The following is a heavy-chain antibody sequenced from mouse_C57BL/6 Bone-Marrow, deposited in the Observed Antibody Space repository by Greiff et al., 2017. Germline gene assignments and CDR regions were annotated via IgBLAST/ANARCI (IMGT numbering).Heavy chain of an antibody. J-gene: IGHJ2*01. Sequence: QVQLQQSGPELVKPGASVKISCKASGYSFTRYYIHWVKQRPGQGLEWIGWIYPGSGNTKYNEKFKGKATLTADTSSSTAYMQLSSLTSEDSAVYYCARLRSAIYYGNWGQGTTLTVAS. D-gene: IGHD2-1*01. CDR1: GYSFTRYY. CDR2: IYPGSGNT. CDR3: ARLRSAIYYGN. V-gene: IGHV1-66*01.